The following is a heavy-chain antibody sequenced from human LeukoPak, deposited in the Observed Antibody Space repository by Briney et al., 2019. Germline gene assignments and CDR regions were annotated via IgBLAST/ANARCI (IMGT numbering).Heavy chain of an antibody. J-gene: IGHJ4*02. CDR1: GFTFDDYA. Sequence: PGRSLRLSCAASGFTFDDYAMHWVRQAPGKGLEWVSGISWNSGSIGYADSVKGRFTISRDDSMNTIYLQMNSLRAEDTALYYCAKHPKGYGDSDFDYWGQGTLVTVSS. CDR3: AKHPKGYGDSDFDY. CDR2: ISWNSGSI. V-gene: IGHV3-9*01. D-gene: IGHD4-17*01.